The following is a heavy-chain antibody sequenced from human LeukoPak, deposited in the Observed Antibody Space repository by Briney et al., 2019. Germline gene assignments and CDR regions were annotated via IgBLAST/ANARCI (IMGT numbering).Heavy chain of an antibody. V-gene: IGHV4-59*12. CDR2: IYYSGST. J-gene: IGHJ6*03. D-gene: IGHD3-10*01. Sequence: KSSETLSLTCTVSGGSISSYYWSWIRQPPGKGLEWIGYIYYSGSTNYNPSLKSRVTISVDTSKNQFSLKLSSVTAADTAVYYCARGRGYYGYTRQHPYYYYMDVWGKGTTVTVTS. CDR1: GGSISSYY. CDR3: ARGRGYYGYTRQHPYYYYMDV.